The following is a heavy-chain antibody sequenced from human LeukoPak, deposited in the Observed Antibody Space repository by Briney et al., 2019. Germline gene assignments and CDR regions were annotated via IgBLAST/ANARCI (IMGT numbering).Heavy chain of an antibody. CDR1: GGSFSGYY. CDR3: ARGFGSSSGGFDY. J-gene: IGHJ4*02. CDR2: INHSGST. Sequence: SETLSLTCAVYGGSFSGYYWSWIRQPPGKGPEWIGEINHSGSTNYNPSLKSRVTISVDTSKNQFSLKLSSVTAADTAVYYCARGFGSSSGGFDYWGQGTLVTVSS. V-gene: IGHV4-34*01. D-gene: IGHD6-6*01.